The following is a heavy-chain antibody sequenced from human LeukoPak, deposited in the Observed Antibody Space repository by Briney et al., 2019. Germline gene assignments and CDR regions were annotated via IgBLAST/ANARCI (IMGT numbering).Heavy chain of an antibody. CDR3: ARLLTYFDY. Sequence: GGSLRLSCAASGFTFSSYSMNWVRQAPGKGLEWVSSISSSTTYIYYADSVKDRFTISRDNAKNSLYLQMNSLRAEDTAVYYCARLLTYFDYWGQGTLVTVSS. D-gene: IGHD1-26*01. CDR2: ISSSTTYI. V-gene: IGHV3-21*01. J-gene: IGHJ4*02. CDR1: GFTFSSYS.